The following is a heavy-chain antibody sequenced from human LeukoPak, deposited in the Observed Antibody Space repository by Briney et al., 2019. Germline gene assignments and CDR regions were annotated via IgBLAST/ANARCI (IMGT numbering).Heavy chain of an antibody. V-gene: IGHV3-23*01. Sequence: GGSLRLSCAASGFTFSSYAMHWVRQAPGKGLEWVSAISGSGGSTYYADSVKGRFTISRDNSKNTLYLQMNSLRAEDTAVYYCAKDRRSSSSTWFDPWGQGTLVTVSS. CDR1: GFTFSSYA. CDR2: ISGSGGST. D-gene: IGHD6-6*01. CDR3: AKDRRSSSSTWFDP. J-gene: IGHJ5*02.